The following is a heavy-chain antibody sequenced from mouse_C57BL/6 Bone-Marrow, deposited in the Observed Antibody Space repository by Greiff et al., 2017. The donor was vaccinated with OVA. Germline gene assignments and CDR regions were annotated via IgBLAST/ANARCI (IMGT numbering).Heavy chain of an antibody. CDR3: ARSGSQLRQPSPLDY. CDR2: IDPEDGET. CDR1: GFNIKDYY. V-gene: IGHV14-2*01. Sequence: VQLKESGAELVKPGASVKLSCTASGFNIKDYYMHWVKQRTEQGLEWIGRIDPEDGETKYAPKFQGKATITADTSSNTAYLQLSSLTAEDTAVYYCARSGSQLRQPSPLDYWGQGTTLTVSS. J-gene: IGHJ2*01. D-gene: IGHD3-2*02.